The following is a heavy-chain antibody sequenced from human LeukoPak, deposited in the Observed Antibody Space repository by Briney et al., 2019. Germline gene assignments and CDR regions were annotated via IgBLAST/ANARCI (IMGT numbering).Heavy chain of an antibody. V-gene: IGHV6-1*01. CDR1: GDSVSSKSAA. Sequence: SQTLSLTCAISGDSVSSKSAAWNWLRQSPSRGLEWLGRTYFRSKWYIEYVVSVKSRITINPDISKNQFSLQLNSVTPEDTAVYYCARSTGPLDYWGQGTLVTVSS. D-gene: IGHD1-1*01. J-gene: IGHJ4*02. CDR3: ARSTGPLDY. CDR2: TYFRSKWYI.